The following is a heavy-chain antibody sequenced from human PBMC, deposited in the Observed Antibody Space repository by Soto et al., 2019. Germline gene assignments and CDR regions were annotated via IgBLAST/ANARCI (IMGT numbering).Heavy chain of an antibody. Sequence: GGSLRLSCAAPGFSVSTKYMSWVRQAPGKGLEWLSLIQSGGSTYYADSVKGRFTISRDNSKNTLYLQMNSLRAEDTAVYYCAKFSPNDYDFWSGYYLVHYWGQGTLVTVSS. V-gene: IGHV3-53*01. CDR2: IQSGGST. D-gene: IGHD3-3*01. CDR3: AKFSPNDYDFWSGYYLVHY. CDR1: GFSVSTKY. J-gene: IGHJ4*02.